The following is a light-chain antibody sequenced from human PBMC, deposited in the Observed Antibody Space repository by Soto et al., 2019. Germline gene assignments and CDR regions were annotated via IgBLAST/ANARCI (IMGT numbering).Light chain of an antibody. Sequence: TQSPGALAVYTEEVATLSCRASQSVRDNLAWYQQKPGQAPRLLIYDASNRATGIPDRFSGSGTETDFTLSITRLEPEDFAVYYCQQYGRSPFNFGQGTRLEI. CDR2: DAS. V-gene: IGKV3-20*01. J-gene: IGKJ5*01. CDR3: QQYGRSPFN. CDR1: QSVRDN.